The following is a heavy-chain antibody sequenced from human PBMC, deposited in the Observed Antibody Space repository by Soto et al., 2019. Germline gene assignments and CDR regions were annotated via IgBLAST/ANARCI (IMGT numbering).Heavy chain of an antibody. D-gene: IGHD4-4*01. V-gene: IGHV3-21*01. CDR2: ISSSSSYI. CDR3: ASATHDSSHYFDY. CDR1: GFTFSSSS. Sequence: GGSLRLSCAASGFTFSSSSMNWVRQAPGKGLEWVSSISSSSSYIYYEDSVQVRFTISRDNAKNSLYLQMNSLRAEDKAVYYCASATHDSSHYFDYWGQGTLVTVSS. J-gene: IGHJ4*02.